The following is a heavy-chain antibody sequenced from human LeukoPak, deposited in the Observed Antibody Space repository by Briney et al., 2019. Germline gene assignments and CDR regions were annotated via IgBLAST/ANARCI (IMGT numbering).Heavy chain of an antibody. CDR2: IKSQVLGGTL. J-gene: IGHJ5*02. CDR3: TTVRSIAAAGS. CDR1: GFIFSNAL. V-gene: IGHV3-15*01. Sequence: TGGSLGLSCAASGFIFSNALMNWVRQAPGKGLGWVGRIKSQVLGGTLDYAVPVKGRFTISRDDSKNMVYLQMNSLKTEDTAVYYCTTVRSIAAAGSWGQGTLVTVS. D-gene: IGHD6-6*01.